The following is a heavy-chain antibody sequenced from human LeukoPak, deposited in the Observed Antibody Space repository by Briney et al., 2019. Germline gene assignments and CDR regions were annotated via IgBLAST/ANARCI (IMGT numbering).Heavy chain of an antibody. V-gene: IGHV4-4*07. Sequence: SETLSLTCTVSGGSISSYYWSWIRQPAGKGLEWIGRIYTSGSTNYNPSLKSRVTMSVDTSKNQFSLKLSSVTAADTAVYYCARLRTAYSSSWYGGDYWGQGTLVTVSS. J-gene: IGHJ4*02. CDR2: IYTSGST. CDR1: GGSISSYY. CDR3: ARLRTAYSSSWYGGDY. D-gene: IGHD6-13*01.